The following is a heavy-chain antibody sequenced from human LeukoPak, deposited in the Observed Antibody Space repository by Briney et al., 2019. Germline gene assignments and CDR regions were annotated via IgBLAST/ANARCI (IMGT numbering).Heavy chain of an antibody. CDR1: GFNFDDYV. J-gene: IGHJ4*02. CDR2: VNWNGGGR. D-gene: IGHD2-21*02. Sequence: GGSLRLSCSASGFNFDDYVMTWVRQPAAKGLEWVSGVNWNGGGRDYADSVKGRFTISRDNAKNSLYLQMNSLRPEDTAVYYCARDPHHTYCGGDCRDYWGQGTLVTVSS. CDR3: ARDPHHTYCGGDCRDY. V-gene: IGHV3-20*04.